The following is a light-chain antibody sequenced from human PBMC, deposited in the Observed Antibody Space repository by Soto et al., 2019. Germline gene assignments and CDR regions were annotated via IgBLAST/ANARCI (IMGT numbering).Light chain of an antibody. CDR2: SAS. V-gene: IGKV1-16*02. CDR1: QGISTY. J-gene: IGKJ1*01. Sequence: DIQITQSPSSVSASVVDRVTITFLASQGISTYLGWYQQKPGKAPKSLIYSASSLQSGVPSKFSGVGSGTEFTLTITDMQPDDFATYYCQKYYRYPWKFGQGTKVDIK. CDR3: QKYYRYPWK.